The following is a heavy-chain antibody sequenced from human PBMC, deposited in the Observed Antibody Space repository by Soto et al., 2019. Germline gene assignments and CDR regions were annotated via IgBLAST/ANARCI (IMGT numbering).Heavy chain of an antibody. CDR1: GGSIRNVY. CDR2: IFHSGNA. CDR3: ARAHAPTLPFDY. Sequence: SETLSLTCTVSGGSIRNVYWSWIRQPPGKGLEWIGFIFHSGNAKYNPSLKSRVTTSVDTSKNQFSLSLDSVTAADTAVYFCARAHAPTLPFDYWGQGTRVTVSS. J-gene: IGHJ4*01. V-gene: IGHV4-59*01. D-gene: IGHD2-15*01.